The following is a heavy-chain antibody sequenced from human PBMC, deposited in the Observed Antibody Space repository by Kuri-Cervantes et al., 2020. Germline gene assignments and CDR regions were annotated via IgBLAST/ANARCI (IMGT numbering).Heavy chain of an antibody. V-gene: IGHV3-23*01. CDR1: GFTVSSYA. J-gene: IGHJ5*02. D-gene: IGHD2-15*01. CDR3: ARRLGGSGLFDP. Sequence: EPLKIPCAAPGFTVSSYAMSWVREAPGKGLEWVSAISGSGGSTYYADSVKGRFTISRDNSKNTLYLQMNSLRAEDTAVYYCARRLGGSGLFDPWGQATLVTVSS. CDR2: ISGSGGST.